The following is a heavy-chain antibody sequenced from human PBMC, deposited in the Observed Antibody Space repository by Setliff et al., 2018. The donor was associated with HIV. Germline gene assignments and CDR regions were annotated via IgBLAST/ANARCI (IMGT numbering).Heavy chain of an antibody. CDR1: GGSISSHC. J-gene: IGHJ5*02. Sequence: PSETLSLTCTVSGGSISSHCWSWIRQPPGKGLEWIGHIYTNENTNYNPSLKSRVTISVDTSKNQFSLKLNSVTAADTAVYYCARDTNPLDPNFWSGYSRGWFDPWGQGTLVTVSS. V-gene: IGHV4-4*08. CDR3: ARDTNPLDPNFWSGYSRGWFDP. CDR2: IYTNENT. D-gene: IGHD3-3*01.